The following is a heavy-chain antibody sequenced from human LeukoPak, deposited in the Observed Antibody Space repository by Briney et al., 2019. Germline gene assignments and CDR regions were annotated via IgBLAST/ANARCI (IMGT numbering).Heavy chain of an antibody. CDR3: GRALWISFDY. CDR2: INSDGSST. V-gene: IGHV3-74*01. CDR1: GFTFSSYW. D-gene: IGHD5-12*01. J-gene: IGHJ4*02. Sequence: GGSLRLSCAASGFTFSSYWMHWVRQAPGKWLVWVSGINSDGSSTSYADSVKGRFTISRDNAKNTLYLQMNSLRAEDTAVYYCGRALWISFDYWGQGTLVTVSS.